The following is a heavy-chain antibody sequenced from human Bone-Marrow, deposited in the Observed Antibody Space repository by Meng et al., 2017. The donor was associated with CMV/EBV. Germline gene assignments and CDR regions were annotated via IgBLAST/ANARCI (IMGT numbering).Heavy chain of an antibody. Sequence: GESLKISCTASGFTFGDYALTWVRQAPGKGLEWVGFIRSKAYGGTTEYAASVGGRFIISRDDSKSIAYLQMNSLKTEETAAYYCTRGGVWYGGYWYLYLWGRGTLVTVSS. CDR2: IRSKAYGGTT. CDR3: TRGGVWYGGYWYLYL. V-gene: IGHV3-49*04. J-gene: IGHJ2*01. CDR1: GFTFGDYA. D-gene: IGHD4-23*01.